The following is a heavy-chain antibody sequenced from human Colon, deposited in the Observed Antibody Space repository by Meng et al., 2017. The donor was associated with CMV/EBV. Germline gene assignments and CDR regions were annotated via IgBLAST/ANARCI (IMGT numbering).Heavy chain of an antibody. CDR2: IRNDGSIQ. V-gene: IGHV3-30*02. CDR1: GFRFSSSQ. D-gene: IGHD3-10*01. Sequence: GGSLRLSCTASGFRFSSSQMHWVRQAPGKGLEWVAFIRNDGSIQHHAHFVRGRFTISRDNSKNSLYLQMNSLRAEDTALYYCAKDLEVFGEVPSWGQGTLVTVSS. J-gene: IGHJ4*02. CDR3: AKDLEVFGEVPS.